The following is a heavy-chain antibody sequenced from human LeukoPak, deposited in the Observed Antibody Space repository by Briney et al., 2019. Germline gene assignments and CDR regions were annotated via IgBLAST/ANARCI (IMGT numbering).Heavy chain of an antibody. D-gene: IGHD2-2*01. J-gene: IGHJ6*03. CDR1: GGSISSGDYY. Sequence: PSETLSLTCTVPGGSISSGDYYWSWIRQPPGKGLEWIGYIYYSGSTYYNPSLKSRVTISVDTSKNQFSLKLSSVTAADTAVYYCAREVVVVPAAISNYYYYMDVWGKGTTVTVSS. CDR2: IYYSGST. CDR3: AREVVVVPAAISNYYYYMDV. V-gene: IGHV4-30-4*08.